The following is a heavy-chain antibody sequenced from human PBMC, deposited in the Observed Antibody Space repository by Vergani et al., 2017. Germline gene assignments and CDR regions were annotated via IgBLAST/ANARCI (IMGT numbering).Heavy chain of an antibody. J-gene: IGHJ4*02. CDR3: ARVQAPGYRCGGDCYTFDY. D-gene: IGHD2-21*02. CDR2: LIPIFGTA. V-gene: IGHV1-69*13. CDR1: GGTFSSYA. Sequence: QVRLVQSGAEVKKPGSSVKVSCKASGGTFSSYAISWVRQAPGQGLEWMGMLIPIFGTANYAQTFQGRVTITADESTSTAYLELSSLRSEDTAVYYCARVQAPGYRCGGDCYTFDYWGQGTLVTGSS.